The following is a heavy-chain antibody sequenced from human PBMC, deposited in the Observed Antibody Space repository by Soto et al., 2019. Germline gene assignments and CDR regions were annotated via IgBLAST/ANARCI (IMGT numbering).Heavy chain of an antibody. CDR1: SVSGSG. Sequence: SVSGSGMSVVRQAPGKGLEWVSVIYSGGATYYAVSVKGRFTISRDRSKNTVYLQMDGLRTEDTAVYYCARPGYLYDAFDIWGQGTMVTVSS. J-gene: IGHJ3*02. D-gene: IGHD2-15*01. CDR3: ARPGYLYDAFDI. CDR2: IYSGGAT. V-gene: IGHV3-53*01.